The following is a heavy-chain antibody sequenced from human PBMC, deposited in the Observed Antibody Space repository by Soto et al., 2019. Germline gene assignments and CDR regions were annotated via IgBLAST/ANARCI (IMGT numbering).Heavy chain of an antibody. V-gene: IGHV5-51*01. D-gene: IGHD6-13*01. CDR3: ARHNRYSSTWFEGWFDP. Sequence: GESLKISCQGSGYSFTNYWVGWVRQIPGRGLEWMGIIHPGDSDTRYSPFFQGQVTISADKSISTAYLQWSSLKASDTSMYYCARHNRYSSTWFEGWFDPWGQGTLVTVSS. CDR1: GYSFTNYW. J-gene: IGHJ5*02. CDR2: IHPGDSDT.